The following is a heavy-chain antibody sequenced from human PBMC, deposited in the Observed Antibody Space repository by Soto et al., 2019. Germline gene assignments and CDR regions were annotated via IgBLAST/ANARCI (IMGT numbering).Heavy chain of an antibody. V-gene: IGHV3-21*01. CDR1: GFTFSSYS. CDR2: ISSSSSYI. D-gene: IGHD3-3*02. J-gene: IGHJ4*02. Sequence: PGGSLRLSCAASGFTFSSYSMNWVRQAPGKGLEWVSSISSSSSYIYYADSVKGRFTISRDNAKNSLYLQMNSLRAEDTAVYYCAREGRLAGLTDYWGQGTLDTVSS. CDR3: AREGRLAGLTDY.